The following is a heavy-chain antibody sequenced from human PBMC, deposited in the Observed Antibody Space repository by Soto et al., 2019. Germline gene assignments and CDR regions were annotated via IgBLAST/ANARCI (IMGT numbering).Heavy chain of an antibody. CDR2: IIPIFGTA. V-gene: IGHV1-69*13. CDR3: AEGGVISVQDYYYGLDV. J-gene: IGHJ6*02. CDR1: GGTFSSYA. D-gene: IGHD3-10*01. Sequence: SVKVSCKASGGTFSSYAISWVRQAPGQGLEWMGGIIPIFGTANYAQKFQGRVTITADESTSTAYMELSSLRSEDTAVYYCAEGGVISVQDYYYGLDVWGQGTTVTVSS.